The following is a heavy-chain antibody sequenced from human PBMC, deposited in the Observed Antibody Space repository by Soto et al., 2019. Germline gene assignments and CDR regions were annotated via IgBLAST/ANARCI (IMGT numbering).Heavy chain of an antibody. CDR2: IIPIFGTA. CDR1: GGTFSSYA. J-gene: IGHJ6*02. D-gene: IGHD3-3*01. Sequence: GASVKVSCKASGGTFSSYAISWVRQAPGQGLEWMGGIIPIFGTANYAQKFQGRVTITADESTSTAYMELSSLRSEDTAVYYCARGGHDFWSVNAGGMDVWGQGTTVTVPS. V-gene: IGHV1-69*13. CDR3: ARGGHDFWSVNAGGMDV.